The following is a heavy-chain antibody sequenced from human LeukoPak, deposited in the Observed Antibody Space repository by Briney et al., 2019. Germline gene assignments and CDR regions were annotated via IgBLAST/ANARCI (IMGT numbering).Heavy chain of an antibody. J-gene: IGHJ4*02. Sequence: GGSLRLSCAASRFTFSSYAMSWVRQAPGKGLEWVSGISGSGSSTYYADSVKGRFTISRDNSKNTLSLQMYSVRAEDTAVYYCAKGDRVATRHYFDYWGQGTLVTVSS. CDR3: AKGDRVATRHYFDY. CDR1: RFTFSSYA. V-gene: IGHV3-23*01. D-gene: IGHD5-12*01. CDR2: ISGSGSST.